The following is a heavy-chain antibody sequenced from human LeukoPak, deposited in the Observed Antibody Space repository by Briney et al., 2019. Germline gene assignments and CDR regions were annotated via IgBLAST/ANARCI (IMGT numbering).Heavy chain of an antibody. V-gene: IGHV3-7*01. D-gene: IGHD2-2*03. CDR3: AKIRDGYCISTSCRGAFDI. J-gene: IGHJ3*02. CDR2: IKQDGSEK. CDR1: GFAFGSYW. Sequence: PGGSLRLSCAASGFAFGSYWMSWVRQAPGKGLEWVANIKQDGSEKYYVDSVKGQSTISRDNAKNSLYLQMNSLRAEDTAVYYCAKIRDGYCISTSCRGAFDIWGQGTVVTVSS.